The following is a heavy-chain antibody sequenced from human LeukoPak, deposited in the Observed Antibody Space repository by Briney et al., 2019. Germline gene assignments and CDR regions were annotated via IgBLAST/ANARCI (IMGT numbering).Heavy chain of an antibody. Sequence: SETLSLTCAVYGGSFSGYYWSWIRQPPGEGLEWIGEINHSGSTNYNPSLKSRVTISVDTSKNQFFLKLSSVTAADTAVYYCARGVAVDYFDYWGQGTLVTVSS. J-gene: IGHJ4*02. CDR1: GGSFSGYY. D-gene: IGHD2-2*01. CDR3: ARGVAVDYFDY. V-gene: IGHV4-34*01. CDR2: INHSGST.